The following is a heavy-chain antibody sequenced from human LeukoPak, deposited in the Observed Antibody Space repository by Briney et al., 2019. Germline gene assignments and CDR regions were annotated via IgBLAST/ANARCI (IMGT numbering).Heavy chain of an antibody. J-gene: IGHJ6*03. D-gene: IGHD3-9*01. CDR3: ARHGVYDILTGYPPHMDV. CDR1: GGSISSSSYY. CDR2: IYYSGST. V-gene: IGHV4-39*01. Sequence: KTSETLSLTCTVSGGSISSSSYYWGWICQTPGKGLEWIGSIYYSGSTYYNPSLKSRVTISVDTSKNQFSLKLSSVTAADTAVYCCARHGVYDILTGYPPHMDVWGKGTTVTVSS.